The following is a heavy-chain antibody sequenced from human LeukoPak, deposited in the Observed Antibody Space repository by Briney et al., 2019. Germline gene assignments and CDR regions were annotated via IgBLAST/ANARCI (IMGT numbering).Heavy chain of an antibody. CDR3: AKVPGDSYYMDV. Sequence: GGSLRLSCAASGFTFSSYAMSWVRQVPGKGLEWAAVIRVSGGSTYYADSVKGRFTISRDNSKNTLYLEMNSLRAEDTAVYYCAKVPGDSYYMDVWGKGTTVTVSS. J-gene: IGHJ6*03. CDR1: GFTFSSYA. V-gene: IGHV3-23*01. CDR2: IRVSGGST.